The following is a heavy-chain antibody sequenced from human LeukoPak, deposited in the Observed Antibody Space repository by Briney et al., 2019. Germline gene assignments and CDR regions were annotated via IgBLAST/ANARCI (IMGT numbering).Heavy chain of an antibody. J-gene: IGHJ6*03. CDR1: GFTFSSYA. CDR3: ARGSPEYSSFMDV. V-gene: IGHV3-30*01. CDR2: ISYDGSNK. D-gene: IGHD6-6*01. Sequence: GRSLRLSCAASGFTFSSYAMHWVRQAPGKGLEWVAVISYDGSNKYYADSVKGRFTISRDNSKNTLYLQMNSLRAEDTAVYYCARGSPEYSSFMDVWGKGTTVTVSS.